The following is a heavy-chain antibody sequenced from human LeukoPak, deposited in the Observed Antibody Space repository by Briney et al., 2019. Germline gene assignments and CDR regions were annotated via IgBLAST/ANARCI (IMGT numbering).Heavy chain of an antibody. Sequence: GGSLRLSCAASGFTFSSYNMNWVRQAPGKGLEWVSSITSSSSYIYYADSVKGRFTISRDNAKDSLYLQMDSLRVEDTAEYYCARDPYSGNYGAYYYYYMDVWGKGTTVTVSS. J-gene: IGHJ6*03. CDR3: ARDPYSGNYGAYYYYYMDV. CDR2: ITSSSSYI. V-gene: IGHV3-21*06. D-gene: IGHD1-26*01. CDR1: GFTFSSYN.